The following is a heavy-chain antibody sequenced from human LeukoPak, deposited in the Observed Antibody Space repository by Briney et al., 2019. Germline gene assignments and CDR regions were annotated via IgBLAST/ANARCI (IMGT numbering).Heavy chain of an antibody. J-gene: IGHJ6*02. CDR2: IYYSGST. D-gene: IGHD6-19*01. CDR3: ARDKGSRVAVAAYYYYGMDV. CDR1: GGSFSNYF. V-gene: IGHV4-59*12. Sequence: SETLSLTCTVSGGSFSNYFRGWIRQPPGRGLEWIGSIYYSGSTYYNPSLKSRVTISVDTSKNQFSLKLSSVTAADTAVYYCARDKGSRVAVAAYYYYGMDVWGQGTTVTVPS.